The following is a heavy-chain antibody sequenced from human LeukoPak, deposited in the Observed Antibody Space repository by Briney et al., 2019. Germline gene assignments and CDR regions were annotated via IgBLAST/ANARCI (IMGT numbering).Heavy chain of an antibody. CDR1: GGSFSGYY. V-gene: IGHV4-34*01. J-gene: IGHJ6*03. CDR2: INHSGST. CDR3: ARVQLGYCSSTSCSVRRPYYYYYMDV. D-gene: IGHD2-2*01. Sequence: PSETLSLTCAVYGGSFSGYYWSWIRQPPGQGLEWIGEINHSGSTNYNPSLKSRVTISVDTSKNQFSLKLSSVTAADTAVYYCARVQLGYCSSTSCSVRRPYYYYYMDVWGKGTTVTVSS.